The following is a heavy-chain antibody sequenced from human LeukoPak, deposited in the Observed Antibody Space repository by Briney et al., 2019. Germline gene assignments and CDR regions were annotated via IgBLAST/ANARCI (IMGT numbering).Heavy chain of an antibody. J-gene: IGHJ5*02. Sequence: SETLSLTCTVSGGSISSYYWSWIRQPAGKGLEWIGRIYTSGSTNYNPSLKSRVTMSVDTSKNQFSLKLSSVTAADTAVYYCARANTYGDSGVSYNWFDPWGQGTLVTVSS. CDR1: GGSISSYY. CDR3: ARANTYGDSGVSYNWFDP. D-gene: IGHD4-17*01. CDR2: IYTSGST. V-gene: IGHV4-4*07.